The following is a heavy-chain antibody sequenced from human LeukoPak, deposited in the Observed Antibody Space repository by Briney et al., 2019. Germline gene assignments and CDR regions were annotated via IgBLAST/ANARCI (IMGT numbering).Heavy chain of an antibody. D-gene: IGHD3-3*01. V-gene: IGHV3-21*01. CDR2: ISSSSSYI. Sequence: KPGGSLRLSCAASGFTFSSYSMNWVRQAPGKGLEWVSSISSSSSYIYYADSVKGRFTISRDNAKNSLYLQMNSLRAEDTAVYYCARVRTYYDFWSGCSDFDYWGQGTLVTVSS. J-gene: IGHJ4*02. CDR1: GFTFSSYS. CDR3: ARVRTYYDFWSGCSDFDY.